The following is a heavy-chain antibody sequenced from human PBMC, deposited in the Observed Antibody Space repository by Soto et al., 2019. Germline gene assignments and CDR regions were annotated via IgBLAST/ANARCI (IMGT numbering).Heavy chain of an antibody. V-gene: IGHV1-69*06. CDR1: EDTFSSHA. D-gene: IGHD2-15*01. CDR2: IIPIYGTT. Sequence: ASVKVSCKASEDTFSSHAISWVRQAPGQGLEWMGGIIPIYGTTNYAQKFQDRVTITADTSTSTTYMELSSLRSDDTAVYYCARDLGGCSTGSCRYNWFDPWGQGTLVTVSS. CDR3: ARDLGGCSTGSCRYNWFDP. J-gene: IGHJ5*02.